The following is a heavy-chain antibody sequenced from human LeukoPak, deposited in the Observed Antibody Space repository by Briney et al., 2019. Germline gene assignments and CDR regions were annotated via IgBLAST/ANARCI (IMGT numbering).Heavy chain of an antibody. CDR1: GYSFTSYW. CDR2: IYPGGSDT. CDR3: ASPPTRECSSISCPLSY. J-gene: IGHJ4*02. V-gene: IGHV5-51*01. Sequence: GESLKISCKGSGYSFTSYWIAWVRQMPGKGLEWMGIIYPGGSDTRYSPSFQGQVTISVDKSVSPAYLQWSSLKASDTAMYYCASPPTRECSSISCPLSYWGQGTLVTVSS. D-gene: IGHD2-2*01.